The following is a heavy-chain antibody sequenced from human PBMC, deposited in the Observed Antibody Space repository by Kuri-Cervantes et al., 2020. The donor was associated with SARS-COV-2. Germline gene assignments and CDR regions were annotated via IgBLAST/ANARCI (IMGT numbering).Heavy chain of an antibody. Sequence: SLKISCAASGFTFDDYAMHWVRQAPGKGLEWVSGISWNSGSIGYADSVKGRFTISRDNAKNSLYLQMNSLRAEDTAVYYCARDNGYFDYWGQGTLVTVSS. CDR2: ISWNSGSI. D-gene: IGHD2-2*03. CDR3: ARDNGYFDY. J-gene: IGHJ4*02. V-gene: IGHV3-9*01. CDR1: GFTFDDYA.